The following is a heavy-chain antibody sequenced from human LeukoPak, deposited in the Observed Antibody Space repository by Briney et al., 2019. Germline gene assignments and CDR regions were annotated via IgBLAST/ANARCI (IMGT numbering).Heavy chain of an antibody. CDR2: IYTSGST. CDR1: GGSISPYY. V-gene: IGHV4-4*07. D-gene: IGHD5-18*01. Sequence: SETLYLTCTVSGGSISPYYWSWIRQPAGKGLEWIGRIYTSGSTNYNPSLKSRVTMSVDTSKNQFSLKLSSVTAADTAVYYCARVSYRYSYGSIDYWGQGTLVTVSS. J-gene: IGHJ4*02. CDR3: ARVSYRYSYGSIDY.